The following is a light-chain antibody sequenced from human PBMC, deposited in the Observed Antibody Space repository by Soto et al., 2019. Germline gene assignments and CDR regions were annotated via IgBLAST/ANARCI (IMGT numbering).Light chain of an antibody. V-gene: IGKV1-5*03. Sequence: DIQMTQSPSTLSASVGDRVTITCRASQSISSWLAWYQQKPGKATKLLIYKASSLESGVPSRFSGSGSGTEFTLTISSLQPDDFATYYCQQYNSYSQTFGQGTKVDIK. CDR2: KAS. J-gene: IGKJ1*01. CDR1: QSISSW. CDR3: QQYNSYSQT.